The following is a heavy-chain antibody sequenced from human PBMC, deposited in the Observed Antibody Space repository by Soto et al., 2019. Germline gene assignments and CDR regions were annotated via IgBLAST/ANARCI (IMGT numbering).Heavy chain of an antibody. Sequence: ELHLLESGGGLVQPGGSLGLSCVASGFTFSIYAMTWVRQAPGKGLEWVSAIGGNDGSTFYADSVKGRFTISRDNSKNTLYLQMDSLRAEDTAVYYCAKRGYCSCASCVFDYWGQGTLVTVSS. CDR1: GFTFSIYA. V-gene: IGHV3-23*01. J-gene: IGHJ4*02. D-gene: IGHD2-2*01. CDR3: AKRGYCSCASCVFDY. CDR2: IGGNDGST.